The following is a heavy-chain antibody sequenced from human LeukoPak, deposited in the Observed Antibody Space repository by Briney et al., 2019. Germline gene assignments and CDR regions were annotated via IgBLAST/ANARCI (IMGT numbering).Heavy chain of an antibody. D-gene: IGHD1-1*01. V-gene: IGHV3-21*01. CDR3: ARGLQYNDAFDV. J-gene: IGHJ3*01. CDR1: GFTFSTYW. Sequence: GGSLRLSCAASGFTFSTYWMTWVRQAPGKGLEWSSSISGASNFIFYADSVKGRFTMSRDNAKDSLYLQMNSLRAEDTAVYYCARGLQYNDAFDVWGQGTVVTVSS. CDR2: ISGASNFI.